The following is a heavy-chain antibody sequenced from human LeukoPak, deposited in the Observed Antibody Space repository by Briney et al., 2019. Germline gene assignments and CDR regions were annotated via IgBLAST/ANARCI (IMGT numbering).Heavy chain of an antibody. Sequence: ASVKVSCKPSGYTFTSYGISWVRQAPGQGLEWMGWISAYNGNTNYAQKLQGRVTMTTDTSTSTAYMELRSLRSDDTAVYYCARAIMWYSSGSRYYFDYWGQGTLVTVSS. CDR2: ISAYNGNT. D-gene: IGHD6-19*01. J-gene: IGHJ4*02. CDR1: GYTFTSYG. CDR3: ARAIMWYSSGSRYYFDY. V-gene: IGHV1-18*01.